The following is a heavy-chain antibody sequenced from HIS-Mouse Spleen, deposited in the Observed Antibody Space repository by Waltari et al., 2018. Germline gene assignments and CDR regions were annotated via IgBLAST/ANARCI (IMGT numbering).Heavy chain of an antibody. CDR3: SMAGYYFDY. J-gene: IGHJ4*02. CDR1: GFSLSKARMG. D-gene: IGHD6-19*01. V-gene: IGHV2-26*01. CDR2: IFSNDEK. Sequence: VTLKESGNVVVKPKENLTMTCTVSGFSLSKARMGVSWIRQPPGKALEWLAHIFSNDEKSYSTSLKSRLTISKDPSKSQVVLTMTNMNPVDTATYYCSMAGYYFDYWGQGTLVTVSS.